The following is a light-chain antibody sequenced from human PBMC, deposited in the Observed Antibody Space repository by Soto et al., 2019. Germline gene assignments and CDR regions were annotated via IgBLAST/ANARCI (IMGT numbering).Light chain of an antibody. J-gene: IGKJ4*01. Sequence: DIVMTQSPLSLPVTPGEPASISCRSSQSLLHSNGYNYLDWYLQKPGQSPQLLIYLGSNRASGVPDRFSGSGSGTEFTLKISRVEADDVGVYYCMQALQTPRTFGDRTKVEIK. CDR1: QSLLHSNGYNY. V-gene: IGKV2-28*01. CDR2: LGS. CDR3: MQALQTPRT.